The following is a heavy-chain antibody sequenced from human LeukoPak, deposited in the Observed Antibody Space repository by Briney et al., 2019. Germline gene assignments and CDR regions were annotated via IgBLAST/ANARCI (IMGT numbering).Heavy chain of an antibody. Sequence: TGGSLRLSCAASGFTFSSYGMHWVRQAPGKGLEWVAVISYDGSNKYYADSVKGRFTISRDNSKNTLYLQMNSLRAEDTAVYYCAKDSETRSLDYWGQGTLVTVSS. D-gene: IGHD1-14*01. J-gene: IGHJ4*02. CDR3: AKDSETRSLDY. CDR2: ISYDGSNK. V-gene: IGHV3-30*18. CDR1: GFTFSSYG.